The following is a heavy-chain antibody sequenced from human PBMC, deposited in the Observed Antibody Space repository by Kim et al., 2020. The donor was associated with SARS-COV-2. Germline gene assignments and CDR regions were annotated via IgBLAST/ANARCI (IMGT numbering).Heavy chain of an antibody. J-gene: IGHJ3*02. CDR3: AGTAGTSDAFDI. Sequence: NNAQKFQGRVTMTRDTSISTAYMELSRLRSDDTAVYYCAGTAGTSDAFDIWGQGTMVTVSS. V-gene: IGHV1-2*02. D-gene: IGHD6-19*01.